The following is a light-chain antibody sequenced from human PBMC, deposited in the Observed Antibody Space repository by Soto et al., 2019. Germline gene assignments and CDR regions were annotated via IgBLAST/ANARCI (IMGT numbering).Light chain of an antibody. Sequence: QSVLTQPRSVSGSPGQSVAISCTGTSSDVGAYDYVSWYQQHPGKAPKLMIYDVTKRPSGVPDRFSGSKSGNTASLTISGLQQEDESDYYCCSYAGSPYVFGTGTKLTVL. CDR3: CSYAGSPYV. CDR2: DVT. V-gene: IGLV2-11*01. CDR1: SSDVGAYDY. J-gene: IGLJ1*01.